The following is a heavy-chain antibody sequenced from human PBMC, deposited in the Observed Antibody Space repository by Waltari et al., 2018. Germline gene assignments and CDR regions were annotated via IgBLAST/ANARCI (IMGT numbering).Heavy chain of an antibody. CDR3: AGGVVSYGLRWFDP. D-gene: IGHD1-26*01. Sequence: QVQLQESGPGLVKPSETLSLTCTVSGGSISSYYWSWIRQPPGKGLEWIGYIYYSGSTNYTPSLKSRVTISVDTSKNQFSLKLSSVTAADTAVYYCAGGVVSYGLRWFDPWGQGTLVTVSS. CDR1: GGSISSYY. J-gene: IGHJ5*02. V-gene: IGHV4-59*01. CDR2: IYYSGST.